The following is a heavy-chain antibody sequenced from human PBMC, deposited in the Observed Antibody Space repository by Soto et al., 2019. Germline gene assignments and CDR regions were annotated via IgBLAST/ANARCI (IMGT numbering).Heavy chain of an antibody. J-gene: IGHJ4*02. CDR1: GGSISSYY. CDR2: IYTSGST. V-gene: IGHV4-4*07. CDR3: ARDLKFGQADY. Sequence: SETLSLTCTVSGGSISSYYWTWIRQPSGKGLEWIGRIYTSGSTNYNPSLKSRVTMSVDTPKNQFSLKLSSVTAADTAVYYCARDLKFGQADYWGQGSQVTVSS. D-gene: IGHD3-10*01.